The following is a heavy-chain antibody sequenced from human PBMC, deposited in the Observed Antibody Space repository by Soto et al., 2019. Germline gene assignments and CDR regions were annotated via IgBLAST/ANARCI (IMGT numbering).Heavy chain of an antibody. CDR1: DHTFTYYG. CDR2: ISGYNGNT. J-gene: IGHJ6*02. D-gene: IGHD2-8*02. V-gene: IGHV1-18*01. CDR3: AATGGHYFGLAV. Sequence: QVQLLPSGGEVKKPGASVKVSCNSSDHTFTYYGINWVRRAPGQGLEWMGWISGYNGNTKYAQKFQARATMSADTSTRTADMEIRSLPSDDPAVYFCAATGGHYFGLAVWGQGTTVTVSS.